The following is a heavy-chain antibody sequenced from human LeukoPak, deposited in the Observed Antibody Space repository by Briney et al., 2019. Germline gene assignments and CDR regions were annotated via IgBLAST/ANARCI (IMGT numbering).Heavy chain of an antibody. CDR1: GFTFSSYA. CDR2: ISYDGSNK. CDR3: ARRTYYYGMDV. V-gene: IGHV3-30-3*01. J-gene: IGHJ6*02. Sequence: GGSLRLSCAASGFTFSSYAMHWVRQAPGKGLEWVAVISYDGSNKYYADSVKGRFTISRDNSKNTLYLQMNSLRAEDTAVYYCARRTYYYGMDVWGQGTTVTASS.